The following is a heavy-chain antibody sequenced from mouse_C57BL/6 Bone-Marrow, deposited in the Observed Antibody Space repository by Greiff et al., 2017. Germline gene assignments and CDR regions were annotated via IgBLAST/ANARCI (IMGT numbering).Heavy chain of an antibody. CDR2: ISDGGSYT. CDR1: GFTFSSYA. CDR3: ARDVAQVYFDY. J-gene: IGHJ2*01. Sequence: EVQLVESGGGLVKPGGSLKLSCAASGFTFSSYAMSWVRQTPEKRLEWVATISDGGSYTYYPDNVKGRFTISRDNAKNNLYLQMSHLKSEDTALYYCARDVAQVYFDYWGQGTTLTVSS. V-gene: IGHV5-4*01. D-gene: IGHD1-3*01.